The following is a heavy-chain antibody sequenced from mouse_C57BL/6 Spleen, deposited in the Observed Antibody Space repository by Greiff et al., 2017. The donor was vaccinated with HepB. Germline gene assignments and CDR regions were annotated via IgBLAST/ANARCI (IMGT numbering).Heavy chain of an antibody. CDR1: GYAFSSSW. Sequence: QVQLQQSGPELVKPGASVKISCKASGYAFSSSWMNWVKQGPGKGLEWIGRIYPGDGDTNYNGKFKGKATLTADKSSSTAYMQLSSLTSEDSAVYFCARLWSPYWYFDVWGTGTTVTVSS. J-gene: IGHJ1*03. V-gene: IGHV1-82*01. CDR3: ARLWSPYWYFDV. CDR2: IYPGDGDT.